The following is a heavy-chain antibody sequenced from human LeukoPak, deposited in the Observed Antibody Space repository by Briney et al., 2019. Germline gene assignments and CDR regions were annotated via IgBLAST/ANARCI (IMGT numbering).Heavy chain of an antibody. Sequence: GASVKVSCKASGYTFTSYGISWVRQAPGQGLEWMGWISAYNGNTNYAQKLQGRVTMTTDTSTSTAYMELRSLRSDDTAVYYCARVPYSNYAPGYYGMDVWGQGTTVTVSS. CDR3: ARVPYSNYAPGYYGMDV. D-gene: IGHD4-11*01. V-gene: IGHV1-18*04. CDR2: ISAYNGNT. CDR1: GYTFTSYG. J-gene: IGHJ6*02.